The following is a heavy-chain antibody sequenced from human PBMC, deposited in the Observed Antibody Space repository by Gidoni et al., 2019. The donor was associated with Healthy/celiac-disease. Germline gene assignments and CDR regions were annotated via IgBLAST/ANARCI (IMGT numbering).Heavy chain of an antibody. CDR2: ISAYNGNT. CDR1: GYPFTSYG. Sequence: QVQLLQSGAEVTTPGASVKVSCTASGYPFTSYGISWVRQAPGQGLEWMGWISAYNGNTNEAQKLQGRVTMTTDTSTSTDDMERRSLRSDDTAVYYGARDIGGDPNAFDIWGQGTMVTVSA. V-gene: IGHV1-18*01. CDR3: ARDIGGDPNAFDI. D-gene: IGHD1-26*01. J-gene: IGHJ3*02.